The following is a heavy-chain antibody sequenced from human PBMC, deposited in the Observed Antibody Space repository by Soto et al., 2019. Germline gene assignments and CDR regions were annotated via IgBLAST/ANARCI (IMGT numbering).Heavy chain of an antibody. CDR3: VCGGNFFVY. Sequence: EVQLVESGGGLVQPGGSLRLPCAASGFTFSTYWMTRVRQPPGKGLYWVASINQDGSERYYVDSVRGRFTISRDNAKNSLYLQMNSLRAEDAAVYYCVCGGNFFVYWGQGTLVTVSP. CDR2: INQDGSER. CDR1: GFTFSTYW. V-gene: IGHV3-7*01. D-gene: IGHD3-16*01. J-gene: IGHJ4*02.